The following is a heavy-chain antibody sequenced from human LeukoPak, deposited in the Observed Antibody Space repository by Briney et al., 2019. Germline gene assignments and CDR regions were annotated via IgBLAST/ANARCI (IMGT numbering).Heavy chain of an antibody. CDR3: ARVAVTTPFDY. V-gene: IGHV1-2*02. CDR2: LNPDSGAT. Sequence: ASVKVSCKASGYTFPKYYMHWVRQAPGQGLEWMGWLNPDSGATNYAQKFQGRVTMTRDSSITTAYLDLNRLRSDDTAVYYCARVAVTTPFDYWGQGTLVTVSS. CDR1: GYTFPKYY. D-gene: IGHD4-17*01. J-gene: IGHJ4*02.